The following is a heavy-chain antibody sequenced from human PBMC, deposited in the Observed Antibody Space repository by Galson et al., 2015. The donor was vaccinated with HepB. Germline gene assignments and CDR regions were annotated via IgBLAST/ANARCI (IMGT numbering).Heavy chain of an antibody. CDR2: INPNSGGT. V-gene: IGHV1-2*04. CDR3: ARDKPLGGIDY. D-gene: IGHD1-26*01. CDR1: GYTFTGYH. Sequence: SVKVSCKASGYTFTGYHMHWVRQAPGQGLEWMGWINPNSGGTNYAQKFQGWVTMTRDTSISTAYMELSRLRSDDTAVYYCARDKPLGGIDYWGQGTLVTVSS. J-gene: IGHJ4*02.